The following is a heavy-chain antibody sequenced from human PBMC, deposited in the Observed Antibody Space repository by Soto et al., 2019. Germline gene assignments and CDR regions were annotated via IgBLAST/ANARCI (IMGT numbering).Heavy chain of an antibody. CDR1: GGPFSQGAYY. CDR3: ARCDWNYLFYYYGMDV. J-gene: IGHJ6*02. CDR2: IKQDGSEK. Sequence: PAETLSLTCTVSGGPFSQGAYYWSWVRQAPGKGLEWVANIKQDGSEKYYVDSVKGRFTISRDNAKNSLYLQMNSLRAEDTAVYYCARCDWNYLFYYYGMDVWGQGTTVTVSS. V-gene: IGHV3-7*01. D-gene: IGHD1-7*01.